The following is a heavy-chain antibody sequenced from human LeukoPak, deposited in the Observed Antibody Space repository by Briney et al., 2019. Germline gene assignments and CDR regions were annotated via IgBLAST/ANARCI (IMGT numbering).Heavy chain of an antibody. D-gene: IGHD1-26*01. V-gene: IGHV1-46*01. CDR1: GYTFTSYY. CDR3: ARDGSGSNIGTH. J-gene: IGHJ4*02. Sequence: GASVKVSCKAYGYTFTSYYMHWVRQAPGQGLEWMGIINPSGGSTSYAQKFQGRVTMTRDTSKSTVYMELSSLRAEDNALDYCARDGSGSNIGTHWGQGTLVTVCS. CDR2: INPSGGST.